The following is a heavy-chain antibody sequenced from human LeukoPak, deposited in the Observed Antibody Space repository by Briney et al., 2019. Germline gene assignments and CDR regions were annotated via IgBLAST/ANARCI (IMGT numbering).Heavy chain of an antibody. Sequence: GSSVKVSCKASGGTFSTFPISWVRQAPGQGLEWIGGIIPIFGPNHAQKFQGRATISADLATATAYMELSSLTSEDTSVYYCATGKDRSGYYYSLDYWGQGTLVAVSS. CDR2: IIPIFGP. J-gene: IGHJ4*02. V-gene: IGHV1-69*01. CDR1: GGTFSTFP. D-gene: IGHD3-22*01. CDR3: ATGKDRSGYYYSLDY.